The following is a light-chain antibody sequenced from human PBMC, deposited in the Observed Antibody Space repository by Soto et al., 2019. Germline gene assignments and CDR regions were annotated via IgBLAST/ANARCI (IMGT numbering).Light chain of an antibody. CDR1: QSLSSNY. CDR2: GAS. J-gene: IGKJ4*01. CDR3: QQYGSSPVT. Sequence: EIVLTQFPGTLSLSPGERATLSCRASQSLSSNYLAWFQQKPGQAPRVLIFGASSRATGAPDRFSGSGSGTDFTLTISRLEPEDFAVYYCQQYGSSPVTFGGGTRVEIK. V-gene: IGKV3-20*01.